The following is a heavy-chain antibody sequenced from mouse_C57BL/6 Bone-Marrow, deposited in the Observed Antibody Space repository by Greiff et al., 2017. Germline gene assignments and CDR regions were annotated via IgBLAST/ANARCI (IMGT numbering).Heavy chain of an antibody. CDR3: ARSTAQATSLYAMDY. CDR2: IHPNSGST. CDR1: GYTFTSYW. Sequence: QVQLQQPGAELVKPGASVKLSCKASGYTFTSYWMHWVKQRPGQGLEWIGMIHPNSGSTNYNEKFKSKATLTVDKSSSTAYMQLSSLTSEDSAVYYCARSTAQATSLYAMDYWGQGTSVTVSS. J-gene: IGHJ4*01. V-gene: IGHV1-64*01. D-gene: IGHD3-2*02.